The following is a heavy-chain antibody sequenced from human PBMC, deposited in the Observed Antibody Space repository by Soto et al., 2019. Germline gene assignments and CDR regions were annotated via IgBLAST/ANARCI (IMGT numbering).Heavy chain of an antibody. CDR1: GGSFSGYY. D-gene: IGHD4-17*01. J-gene: IGHJ4*02. CDR3: ARGPMDLAPTHDYAPQARGGGFDY. Sequence: SETLSLTCAVYGGSFSGYYWSWIRQPPGKGLEWIGEINHSGSTNYNPSLKSRVTISVDTSKNQFSLKLSSVTAADTAVYYCARGPMDLAPTHDYAPQARGGGFDYWGQGTLVTVSS. V-gene: IGHV4-34*01. CDR2: INHSGST.